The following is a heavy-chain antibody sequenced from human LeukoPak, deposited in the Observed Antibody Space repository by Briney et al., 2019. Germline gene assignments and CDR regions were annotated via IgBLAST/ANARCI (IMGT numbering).Heavy chain of an antibody. CDR1: GFTFSSYS. Sequence: GGSLRLSCAASGFTFSSYSMNWVRQAPGKGLKWVSYISSSSSTIYYADSVKGRFTISRDNAKNSLYLQMNSLRPEDTAVYYCARVEAVYYYGSASPYSPYWGQGTLVTVSS. CDR3: ARVEAVYYYGSASPYSPY. V-gene: IGHV3-48*01. J-gene: IGHJ4*02. CDR2: ISSSSSTI. D-gene: IGHD3-10*01.